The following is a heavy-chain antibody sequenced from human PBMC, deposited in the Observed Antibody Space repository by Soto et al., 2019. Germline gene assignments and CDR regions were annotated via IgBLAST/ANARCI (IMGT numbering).Heavy chain of an antibody. CDR3: ARDSGFITMIPGLT. V-gene: IGHV4-30-4*01. D-gene: IGHD3-22*01. CDR2: IYYSGST. CDR1: GGSISSGDYY. Sequence: QVQLQESGPGLVKPSQTLSLTCTVSGGSISSGDYYWSWIRQPPGKGLEWIGYIYYSGSTYYNPSLKSRVTISVDTSNNQFSLKLSAMTAADTAVYYCARDSGFITMIPGLTWGQGTLVTVSS. J-gene: IGHJ5*02.